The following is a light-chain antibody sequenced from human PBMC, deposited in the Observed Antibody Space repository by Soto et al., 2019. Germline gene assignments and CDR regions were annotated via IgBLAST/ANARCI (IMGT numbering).Light chain of an antibody. Sequence: QSVLTQPPSVSAAPGQKVTISCSGSSSNIGGNSVSWYQQLPGTAPKLLIYDDNKRPSGIPDRFSGSKSGTSATLGITGFQTGDEGDYYCGSWDSSLSAYVLGTGTNVTV. CDR2: DDN. CDR3: GSWDSSLSAYV. V-gene: IGLV1-51*01. J-gene: IGLJ1*01. CDR1: SSNIGGNS.